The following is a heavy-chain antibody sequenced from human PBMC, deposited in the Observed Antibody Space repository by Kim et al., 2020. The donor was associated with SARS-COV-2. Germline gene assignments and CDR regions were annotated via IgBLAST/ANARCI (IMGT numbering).Heavy chain of an antibody. CDR3: AKAGGYSSSWYYFDY. D-gene: IGHD6-13*01. CDR2: IWYDGSNK. J-gene: IGHJ4*02. Sequence: GGSLRLSCAASGFTFSSYAMHWVRQAPGKGLEWVAVIWYDGSNKYYADSVKGRFTISRDNSKNTLYLQMNSLRAEDTAVYYCAKAGGYSSSWYYFDYWGQGTLVTVSS. CDR1: GFTFSSYA. V-gene: IGHV3-33*06.